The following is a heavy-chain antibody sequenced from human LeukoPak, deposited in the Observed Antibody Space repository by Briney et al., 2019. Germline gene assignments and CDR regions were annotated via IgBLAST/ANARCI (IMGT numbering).Heavy chain of an antibody. V-gene: IGHV4-59*08. CDR1: GASISNYY. Sequence: SETLSLTCTVSGASISNYYWSWIGQTPGKGLEWIGYMLYSGSTNQNPSLRSRVTISVDTSKNQFSLKLSSVTAADTAVYYCARVEMATLYYFDYWGQGTLVTVSS. D-gene: IGHD5-24*01. CDR3: ARVEMATLYYFDY. J-gene: IGHJ4*02. CDR2: MLYSGST.